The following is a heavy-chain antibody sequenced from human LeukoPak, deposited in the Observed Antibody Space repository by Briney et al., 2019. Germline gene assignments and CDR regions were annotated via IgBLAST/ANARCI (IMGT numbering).Heavy chain of an antibody. V-gene: IGHV4-59*01. CDR1: GGSISSYY. J-gene: IGHJ4*02. CDR2: IYYSGST. CDR3: ARDGGVVPYYFDY. Sequence: ASETLSLTCTVSGGSISSYYWSWIRQPPGKGLEWIGYIYYSGSTNYNPSLKSRVTISVDTSKNQFSLKLSSVTAADTAVYYCARDGGVVPYYFDYWGQGSLVTVSS. D-gene: IGHD3-16*01.